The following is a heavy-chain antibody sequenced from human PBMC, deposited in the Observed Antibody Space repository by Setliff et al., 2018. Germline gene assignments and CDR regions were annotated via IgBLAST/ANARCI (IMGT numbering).Heavy chain of an antibody. CDR3: AGTPARGTTWLSPFDS. CDR2: IQNTGNT. V-gene: IGHV4-61*02. J-gene: IGHJ4*02. CDR1: GGSVGGGSYY. D-gene: IGHD5-12*01. Sequence: SETLSLTCTVSGGSVGGGSYYWSWIRQPAGKGLEWIGLIQNTGNTNYNPSLQSRVPISMDTSKNQFSLKMTSVTAADTAMYYCAGTPARGTTWLSPFDSWGQGTQVTVSS.